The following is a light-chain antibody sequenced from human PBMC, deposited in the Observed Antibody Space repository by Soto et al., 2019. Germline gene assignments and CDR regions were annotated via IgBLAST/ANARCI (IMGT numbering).Light chain of an antibody. CDR2: GAS. V-gene: IGKV3-20*01. CDR3: QQYGSSPLT. Sequence: EIVLTQSPGTLSLSPGERDTIYCRASQSVSSSYLAWYQQKPGQAPRLLIYGASSRATGIPDRFSGSGSGTDFTLTISRPEPEDFAVYYCQQYGSSPLTFGGGTKVDIK. CDR1: QSVSSSY. J-gene: IGKJ4*01.